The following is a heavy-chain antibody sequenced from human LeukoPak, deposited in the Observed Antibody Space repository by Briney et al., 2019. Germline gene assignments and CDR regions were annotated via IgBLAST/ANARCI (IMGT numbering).Heavy chain of an antibody. J-gene: IGHJ4*02. CDR1: GFTFSSYA. CDR3: ARSIVVVVAATPFDY. Sequence: GGSLRLSCGASGFTFSSYAMSWVRQAPGKGLEWVSAISGSGGSTYYADSVKGRFTISRDNSKNTLYLQMNSLRAEDTAVYYCARSIVVVVAATPFDYWGQGTLVTVSS. D-gene: IGHD2-15*01. CDR2: ISGSGGST. V-gene: IGHV3-23*01.